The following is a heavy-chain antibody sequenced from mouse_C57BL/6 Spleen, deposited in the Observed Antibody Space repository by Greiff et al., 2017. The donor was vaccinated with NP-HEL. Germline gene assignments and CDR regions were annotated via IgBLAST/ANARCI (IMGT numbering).Heavy chain of an antibody. CDR1: GYIFTSYW. CDR2: IDPSDSYT. Sequence: QVQLQQPGAELVKPGASVKLSCKASGYIFTSYWMQWVKQRPGQGLEWIGEIDPSDSYTNYNQKFKGKATLTVDTSSSTAYMQLSSLTSEDSAVYYCARGGYSNSPMDYWGQGTSVTVSS. J-gene: IGHJ4*01. V-gene: IGHV1-50*01. CDR3: ARGGYSNSPMDY. D-gene: IGHD2-5*01.